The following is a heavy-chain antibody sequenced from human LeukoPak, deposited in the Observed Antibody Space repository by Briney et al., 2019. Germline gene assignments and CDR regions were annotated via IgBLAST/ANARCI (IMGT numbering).Heavy chain of an antibody. J-gene: IGHJ4*02. D-gene: IGHD3-22*01. Sequence: SETLSLTCSVSGGSIRSTTYYWGWIRQPPGKGLEWIGSIYYSGNTYCSPSLMSRVTISVDTSKNQFSLNLSSVTAADTAVYYCARAPHFFDTSGSRYYFDYWGQGALVTVSS. CDR3: ARAPHFFDTSGSRYYFDY. V-gene: IGHV4-39*07. CDR1: GGSIRSTTYY. CDR2: IYYSGNT.